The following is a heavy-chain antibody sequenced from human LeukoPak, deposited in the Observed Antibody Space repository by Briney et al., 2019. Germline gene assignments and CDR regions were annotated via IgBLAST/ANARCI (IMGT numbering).Heavy chain of an antibody. CDR3: ARALPVTIWFGELPYYFDY. Sequence: GGSLRLSCAASGFTFSSYWMSWVRQAPGKGLEWVANIKQDGSEKYYVDSVKGRFTISRDNAKNSLYLQMNSLRAEDTAVYYCARALPVTIWFGELPYYFDYWGQGTLVTVSS. CDR1: GFTFSSYW. CDR2: IKQDGSEK. D-gene: IGHD3-10*01. V-gene: IGHV3-7*01. J-gene: IGHJ4*02.